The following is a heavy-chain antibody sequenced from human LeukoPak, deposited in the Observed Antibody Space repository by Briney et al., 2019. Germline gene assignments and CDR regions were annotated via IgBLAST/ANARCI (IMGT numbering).Heavy chain of an antibody. CDR1: GFTLSDYY. Sequence: GGSLRLSCAASGFTLSDYYMSWIRQAPGKGLEWVSYISSSGSTIYYADSVKGRFTISRDNAKNSLYLQMNSLRAEDTAVYYCAALDYYGSGSPLRSFDYWGQGTLVTVSS. J-gene: IGHJ4*02. CDR2: ISSSGSTI. D-gene: IGHD3-10*01. V-gene: IGHV3-11*01. CDR3: AALDYYGSGSPLRSFDY.